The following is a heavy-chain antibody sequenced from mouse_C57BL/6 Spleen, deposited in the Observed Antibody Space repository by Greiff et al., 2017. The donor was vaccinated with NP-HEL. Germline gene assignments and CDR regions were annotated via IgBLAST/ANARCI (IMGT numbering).Heavy chain of an antibody. Sequence: QVQLQQSGPELVKPGASVKISCKASGYAFSSSWMNWVKQRPGKGLEWIGRIYPGDGDTNYNGKFKGKATLTADKSSSTAYMQLSSLTSEDSAVYFCARIITTVVAPYYAMDYWGQGTSVTVSS. CDR2: IYPGDGDT. CDR1: GYAFSSSW. D-gene: IGHD1-1*01. V-gene: IGHV1-82*01. J-gene: IGHJ4*01. CDR3: ARIITTVVAPYYAMDY.